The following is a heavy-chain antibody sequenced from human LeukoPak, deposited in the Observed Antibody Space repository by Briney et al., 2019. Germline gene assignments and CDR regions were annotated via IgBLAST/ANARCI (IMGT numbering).Heavy chain of an antibody. V-gene: IGHV3-48*01. CDR1: GFTFSSYS. D-gene: IGHD4-23*01. CDR3: ARGEGGYSLPFDY. J-gene: IGHJ4*02. CDR2: ISSSSSTI. Sequence: GGSLRLSCAASGFTFSSYSMNRVRQAPGKGLEWVSYISSSSSTIYYADSVKGRFTISRDNAKNSLYLQMNSLRAEDTAVYYCARGEGGYSLPFDYWGQGTLVTVSS.